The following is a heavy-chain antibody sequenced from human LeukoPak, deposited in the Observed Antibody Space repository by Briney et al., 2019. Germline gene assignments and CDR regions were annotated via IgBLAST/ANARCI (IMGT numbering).Heavy chain of an antibody. CDR2: ISAYNGNT. Sequence: GASVKVSCKASGYTFTGYYMHWVRQAPGQGLEWMGWISAYNGNTNYAQKLQGRVTMTTDTSTSTAYMELRSLRSDDTAVYYCARAPRELTIDYWGQGTLVTVSS. D-gene: IGHD1-7*01. J-gene: IGHJ4*02. CDR3: ARAPRELTIDY. V-gene: IGHV1-18*04. CDR1: GYTFTGYY.